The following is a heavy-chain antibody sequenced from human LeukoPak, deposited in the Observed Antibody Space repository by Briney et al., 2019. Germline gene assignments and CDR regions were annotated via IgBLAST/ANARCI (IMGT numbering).Heavy chain of an antibody. D-gene: IGHD3-10*01. CDR2: INQNGST. CDR1: GVSFSGYY. V-gene: IGHV4-34*01. J-gene: IGHJ5*02. Sequence: SETLSLTCAVYGVSFSGYYGSWICQPPGKGLELIGEINQNGSTNYNPSLKNRVTLSVDASQDQFSLRLSSVTAADTAMYYCAKSSWSLFDPWGQGTLVPVSS. CDR3: AKSSWSLFDP.